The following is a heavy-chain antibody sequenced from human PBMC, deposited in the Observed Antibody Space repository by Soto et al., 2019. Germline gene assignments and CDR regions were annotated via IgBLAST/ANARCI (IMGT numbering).Heavy chain of an antibody. Sequence: ETLSLTCSVSGVSITSYYWSWIRQSAGGGLEWMGRINTDGLSTYSPSFKSRLTMSLDTSKNQVSLRLISVTAADTAVYFCARVPVAVAATEDYYGLDVWGQGTTVTVSS. D-gene: IGHD2-15*01. V-gene: IGHV4-4*07. CDR2: INTDGLS. CDR1: GVSITSYY. J-gene: IGHJ6*02. CDR3: ARVPVAVAATEDYYGLDV.